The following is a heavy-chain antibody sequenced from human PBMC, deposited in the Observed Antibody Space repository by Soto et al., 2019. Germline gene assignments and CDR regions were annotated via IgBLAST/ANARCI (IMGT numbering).Heavy chain of an antibody. Sequence: QMQLVQSGAEVKERGSSVKISCNTSGGTFNTYALTWVRQAPGQGLEWIGGIIPIFGIKNVAQRFQGRVTITADDSLTTAYMEMTSLRSDDTAVYYCAKEAGDHWGQGPLVTVSS. CDR2: IIPIFGIK. D-gene: IGHD3-10*01. CDR1: GGTFNTYA. V-gene: IGHV1-69*01. J-gene: IGHJ4*02. CDR3: AKEAGDH.